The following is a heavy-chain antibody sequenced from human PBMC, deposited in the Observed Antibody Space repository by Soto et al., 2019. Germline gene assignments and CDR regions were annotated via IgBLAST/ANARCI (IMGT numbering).Heavy chain of an antibody. J-gene: IGHJ4*02. D-gene: IGHD3-22*01. Sequence: PVGSLRLSCAASGFTFNAHTMHWVRQAPGKGLEWLSLITRDGGSIYYADSVKGRFTISRDNAKNSVYLHMHSLRAEDTAVYYCSRDPGSGDHDSGYHYAFDYWGQATLAIVCS. CDR3: SRDPGSGDHDSGYHYAFDY. CDR2: ITRDGGSI. V-gene: IGHV3-43*01. CDR1: GFTFNAHT.